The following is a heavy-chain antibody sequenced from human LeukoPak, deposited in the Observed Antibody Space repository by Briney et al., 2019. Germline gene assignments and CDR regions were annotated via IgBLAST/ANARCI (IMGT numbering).Heavy chain of an antibody. D-gene: IGHD2-2*01. CDR3: ARDSYCSSTSCYDGVGRRYDAFDI. V-gene: IGHV1-18*01. CDR1: DYTLTSYG. CDR2: ISAYNGNT. Sequence: GASVKVSCKASDYTLTSYGISWVRQAPGQGLEWMGWISAYNGNTNYAQKLQGRVTMTTDTSTSTAYMELRSLRSDDTAVYYCARDSYCSSTSCYDGVGRRYDAFDIWGQGTMVTVSS. J-gene: IGHJ3*02.